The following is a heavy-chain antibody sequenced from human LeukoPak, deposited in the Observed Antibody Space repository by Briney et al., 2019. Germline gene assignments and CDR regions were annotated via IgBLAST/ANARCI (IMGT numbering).Heavy chain of an antibody. CDR2: FDPEDGET. Sequence: ASVKVSCKVSGYTLTELSMHWVRQAPGKGLEWMGGFDPEDGETIYAQKFQGRVTMTEDTSTDTAYMELSSLRSEDTAVYYCARDAQTGYSSAPGAFDIWGQGTMVTVSS. D-gene: IGHD6-19*01. CDR1: GYTLTELS. V-gene: IGHV1-24*01. CDR3: ARDAQTGYSSAPGAFDI. J-gene: IGHJ3*02.